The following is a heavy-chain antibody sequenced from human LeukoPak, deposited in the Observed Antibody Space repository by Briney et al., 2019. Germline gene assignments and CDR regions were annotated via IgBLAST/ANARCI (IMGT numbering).Heavy chain of an antibody. J-gene: IGHJ4*02. D-gene: IGHD2-2*01. CDR1: GFTFSSYS. CDR3: ARGRPGYCSSTSCFGLDY. CDR2: ISGSNSYI. V-gene: IGHV3-21*04. Sequence: GGSLRLSCAASGFTFSSYSMNWVRQAPGKGLEWVSSISGSNSYIYYADSMKGRFTISRDNAKNSLYLQMNSLRAEDTAVYYCARGRPGYCSSTSCFGLDYWGQGTLVTVSS.